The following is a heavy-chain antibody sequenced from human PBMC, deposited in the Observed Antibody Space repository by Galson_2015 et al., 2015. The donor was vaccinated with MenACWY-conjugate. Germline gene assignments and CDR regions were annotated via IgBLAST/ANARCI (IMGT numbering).Heavy chain of an antibody. Sequence: SLRLSCAASGFTFSNYAMSWVRQAPGKGLEWVAGISGRGGSRYSADFLRGRFAISRENSKNTVFLQMNSLRAEESAVYYCAKESRWAHLFYGTASYHMDFWSQGTTVTVSS. V-gene: IGHV3-23*01. D-gene: IGHD2-21*01. J-gene: IGHJ6*02. CDR3: AKESRWAHLFYGTASYHMDF. CDR1: GFTFSNYA. CDR2: ISGRGGSR.